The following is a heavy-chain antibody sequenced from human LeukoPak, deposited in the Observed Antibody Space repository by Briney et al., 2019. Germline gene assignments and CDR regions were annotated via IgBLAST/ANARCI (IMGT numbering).Heavy chain of an antibody. Sequence: SETLSLTCTVSGGSISSYYWSWLRQPAGKGLEWIGRMSRSGGSNFNPSLKSRVTISVDSSKRQVSLKLTSVTAADTAVYYCARLLVPAASGAFDIWGQGTIVTVCS. CDR2: MSRSGGS. CDR3: ARLLVPAASGAFDI. D-gene: IGHD2-2*01. V-gene: IGHV4-4*07. CDR1: GGSISSYY. J-gene: IGHJ3*02.